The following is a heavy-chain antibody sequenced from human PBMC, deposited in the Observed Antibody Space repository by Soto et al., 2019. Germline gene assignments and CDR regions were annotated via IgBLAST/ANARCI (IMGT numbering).Heavy chain of an antibody. CDR1: GYSFTSYW. J-gene: IGHJ4*02. CDR2: IDPSDSYT. Sequence: GESLKISCKGSGYSFTSYWISWVRQMPGKGLEWMGRIDPSDSYTNYSPSFQGHVTISADKSISTAYLQWSSLKASDTAMYYCARLRHDYYDSSGYFVYWGQGTLVTVSS. V-gene: IGHV5-10-1*01. D-gene: IGHD3-22*01. CDR3: ARLRHDYYDSSGYFVY.